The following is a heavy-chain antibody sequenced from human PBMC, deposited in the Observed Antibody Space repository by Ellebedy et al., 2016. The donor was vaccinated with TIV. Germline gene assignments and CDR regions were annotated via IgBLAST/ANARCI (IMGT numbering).Heavy chain of an antibody. V-gene: IGHV3-30-3*01. J-gene: IGHJ3*02. CDR1: GFTFSSYA. CDR2: ISYDGSNK. D-gene: IGHD3-3*01. CDR3: ARVTIFRGHDAFDI. Sequence: GESLKISXAASGFTFSSYAMHWVRQAPGKGLEWVAVISYDGSNKYYADSVKGRFTISRDNSKNTLYLQMNSLRAEDTAVYYCARVTIFRGHDAFDIWGQGTMVTVSS.